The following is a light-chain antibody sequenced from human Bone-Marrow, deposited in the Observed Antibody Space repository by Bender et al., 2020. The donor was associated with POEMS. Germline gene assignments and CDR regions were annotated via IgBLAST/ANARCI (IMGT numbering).Light chain of an antibody. CDR2: GYN. Sequence: GAPGQRVTISCTGSSSTTGSGYDINWYQHLPGTAPKLLIYGYNNRPSGVPDRFSGSKSGTSASLAITGLQAEDEGDYYCQSYDSSLSGWVFGGGTKLTVL. CDR3: QSYDSSLSGWV. V-gene: IGLV1-40*01. J-gene: IGLJ3*02. CDR1: SSTTGSGYD.